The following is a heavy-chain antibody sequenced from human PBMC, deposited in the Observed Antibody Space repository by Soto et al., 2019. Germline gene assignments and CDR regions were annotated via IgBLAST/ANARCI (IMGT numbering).Heavy chain of an antibody. Sequence: QVQLVQSGAEVKKPGASVKLSCKASGYTFTNYYVHWVRQAPGQGLEWMGIMNPSGGSTTYAQKLQGRVTMTRHTATSTVYMELRSLGSEATAVYYCARERRTSVMGTDDYYGMDAWGQGTTVTVSS. CDR2: MNPSGGST. CDR3: ARERRTSVMGTDDYYGMDA. CDR1: GYTFTNYY. V-gene: IGHV1-46*01. D-gene: IGHD4-4*01. J-gene: IGHJ6*02.